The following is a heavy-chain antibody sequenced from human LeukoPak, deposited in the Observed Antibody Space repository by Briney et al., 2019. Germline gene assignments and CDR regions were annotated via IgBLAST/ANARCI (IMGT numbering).Heavy chain of an antibody. Sequence: SETLSLTCTVSGGSISSYYWSWIRQPPGKGLEWIGYIYYSGSTNYNPSLKSRVTISVDTSKNQFSLKLSSVTAADTAVYYCARSRKRWLQLGFDYWAREPWSPSPQ. CDR3: ARSRKRWLQLGFDY. D-gene: IGHD5-24*01. V-gene: IGHV4-59*08. CDR1: GGSISSYY. CDR2: IYYSGST. J-gene: IGHJ4*02.